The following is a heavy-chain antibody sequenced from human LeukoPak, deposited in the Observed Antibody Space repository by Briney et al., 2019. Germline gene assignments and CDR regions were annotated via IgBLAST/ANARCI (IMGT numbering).Heavy chain of an antibody. CDR3: VLTTVKNFDY. CDR2: IYYSGST. CDR1: GGSISSSSYY. Sequence: PLETLSLTCTVSGGSISSSSYYWGWIRQPPGKGLEWIGSIYYSGSTYYSPSLKSRVTISVDTSKNQFSLKLSSVTAADTAVYYCVLTTVKNFDYWGQGTLVTVSS. V-gene: IGHV4-39*07. J-gene: IGHJ4*02. D-gene: IGHD4-11*01.